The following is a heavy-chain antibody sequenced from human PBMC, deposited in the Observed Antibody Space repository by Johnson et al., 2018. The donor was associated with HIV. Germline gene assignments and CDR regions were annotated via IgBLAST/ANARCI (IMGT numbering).Heavy chain of an antibody. Sequence: VQLVESGGGVVRPGGSLRLSCAASGFTFGDYGMSWVRQVPGKGLEWVSGINWNGGSTGYADSVKGRFTISRDNAKNSLYLQMNSLRAEDTAFYYCARDQVGILWDAFDIWGQGTMVTVSS. V-gene: IGHV3-20*04. CDR1: GFTFGDYG. D-gene: IGHD3-10*01. CDR2: INWNGGST. CDR3: ARDQVGILWDAFDI. J-gene: IGHJ3*02.